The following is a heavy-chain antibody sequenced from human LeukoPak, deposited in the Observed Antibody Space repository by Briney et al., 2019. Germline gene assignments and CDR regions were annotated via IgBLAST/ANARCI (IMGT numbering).Heavy chain of an antibody. CDR2: IYPGDSDT. CDR3: ARPAYCSSTSCYPSWFDP. Sequence: GESLKISCKGSRYSFTSYWIGWVRQMPGRGLEWMGIIYPGDSDTRYSPSFQGQVTISADKSISTAYLQWSSLKASDTAMYYCARPAYCSSTSCYPSWFDPWGQGTLVTVSS. CDR1: RYSFTSYW. V-gene: IGHV5-51*01. D-gene: IGHD2-2*01. J-gene: IGHJ5*02.